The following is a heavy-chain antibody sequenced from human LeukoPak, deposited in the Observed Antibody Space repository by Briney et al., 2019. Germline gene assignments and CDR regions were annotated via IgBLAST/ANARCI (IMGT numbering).Heavy chain of an antibody. Sequence: RASVKVSCKASGYTFTSYDINWVRQATGQGLEWMGWMNPNSGNTGYAQKFQGRVTITSDTSISTAYMELSSLRSEDTAVYYCARAAAGIDLDDFDYWGQGTLVTVSS. CDR1: GYTFTSYD. J-gene: IGHJ4*02. V-gene: IGHV1-8*01. CDR2: MNPNSGNT. CDR3: ARAAAGIDLDDFDY. D-gene: IGHD6-13*01.